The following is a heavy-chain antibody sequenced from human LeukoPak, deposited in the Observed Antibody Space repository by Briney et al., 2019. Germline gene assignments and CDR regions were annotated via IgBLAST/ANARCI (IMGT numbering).Heavy chain of an antibody. Sequence: ASVKVSCKASGYTFTSHYMHWVRQAPGQGLEWMGVINPTGDTTRYAQKFQGRVTMTRDMSTSTDYMELSSLRSEDTAVYYCARDGGSGYLSLFDYWGQGTLVTVSS. D-gene: IGHD3-3*01. CDR2: INPTGDTT. CDR3: ARDGGSGYLSLFDY. J-gene: IGHJ4*02. V-gene: IGHV1-46*01. CDR1: GYTFTSHY.